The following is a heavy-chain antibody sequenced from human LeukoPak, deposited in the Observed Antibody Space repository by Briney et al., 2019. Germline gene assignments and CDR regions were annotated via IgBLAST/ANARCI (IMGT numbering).Heavy chain of an antibody. D-gene: IGHD3-22*01. Sequence: GGSLRLSCAASGFTFSSYEMNWVRQAPGKGLEWVGRIKSKTDGGTTDYAAPVKGRFTISRDDSKNTLYLQMNSLKTEDTAVYYCTTVVTYYYDSSGYFPREFFDYWGQGTLVTVSS. J-gene: IGHJ4*02. CDR3: TTVVTYYYDSSGYFPREFFDY. CDR2: IKSKTDGGTT. V-gene: IGHV3-15*01. CDR1: GFTFSSYE.